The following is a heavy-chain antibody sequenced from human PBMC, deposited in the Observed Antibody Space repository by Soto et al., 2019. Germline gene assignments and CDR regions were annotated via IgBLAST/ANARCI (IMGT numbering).Heavy chain of an antibody. V-gene: IGHV3-23*01. D-gene: IGHD3-10*01. CDR3: AKRVERGYYYGMDV. CDR1: GFTFSSYA. Sequence: EVQLLESGGGLVQPGGSLRLSCAASGFTFSSYAMSWVRQAPGKGLEWVSAITGGGANTYYADSVKGRFTISRDNPKNTLNLQMNSLRAEDTAVYYCAKRVERGYYYGMDVWGQGTTVTVSS. CDR2: ITGGGANT. J-gene: IGHJ6*02.